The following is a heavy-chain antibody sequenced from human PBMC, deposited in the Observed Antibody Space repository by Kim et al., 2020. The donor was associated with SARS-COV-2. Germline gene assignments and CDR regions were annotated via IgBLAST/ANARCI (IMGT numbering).Heavy chain of an antibody. Sequence: YSQKFHGRVAITRDTSARTADMELSSLRSEDTAVYYCARGDWAVAGTWAYWGQGTLVTVSS. V-gene: IGHV1-3*01. J-gene: IGHJ4*02. CDR3: ARGDWAVAGTWAY. D-gene: IGHD6-19*01.